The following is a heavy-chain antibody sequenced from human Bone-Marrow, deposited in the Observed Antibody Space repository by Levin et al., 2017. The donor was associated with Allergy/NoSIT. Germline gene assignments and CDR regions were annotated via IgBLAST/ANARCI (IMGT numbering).Heavy chain of an antibody. V-gene: IGHV3-23*01. D-gene: IGHD6-13*01. J-gene: IGHJ3*02. CDR3: AKAAYGSSWYGAFDI. Sequence: SGESLKISCAASGFTFSSYAMSWVRQAPGKGLEWVSAISGSGGSTYYADSVKGRFTISRDNSKNTLYLQMNSLRAEDTAVYYCAKAAYGSSWYGAFDIWGQGTMVTVSS. CDR2: ISGSGGST. CDR1: GFTFSSYA.